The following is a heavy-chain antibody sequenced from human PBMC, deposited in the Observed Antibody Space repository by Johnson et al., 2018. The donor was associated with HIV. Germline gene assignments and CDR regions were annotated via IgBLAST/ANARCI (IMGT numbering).Heavy chain of an antibody. CDR2: IRYDGNRS. Sequence: QVQLVESGGGVVRPGGSLRLSCAASGFTFDDYGMSWVRQAPGTGLEWVAFIRYDGNRSDYAASVNGRFRVSRDNSKNTLYLQMNSLRAEDTAVYYCASQGAPAFDIWGQGTMVTVSS. J-gene: IGHJ3*02. CDR1: GFTFDDYG. V-gene: IGHV3-30*02. CDR3: ASQGAPAFDI.